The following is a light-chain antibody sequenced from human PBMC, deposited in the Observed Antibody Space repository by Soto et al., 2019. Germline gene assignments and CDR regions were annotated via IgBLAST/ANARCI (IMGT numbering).Light chain of an antibody. V-gene: IGKV1-5*03. CDR1: QSISSW. CDR2: EAS. J-gene: IGKJ1*01. CDR3: QQYNSYSWT. Sequence: DIQMTQSPSTLSASVGDRVTITCRASQSISSWLAWYQQKPGKAPNLLLYEASSLESGVPSRFSGSGSGTEFTLTISSLQPDDFATYYCQQYNSYSWTFGQGTKVESK.